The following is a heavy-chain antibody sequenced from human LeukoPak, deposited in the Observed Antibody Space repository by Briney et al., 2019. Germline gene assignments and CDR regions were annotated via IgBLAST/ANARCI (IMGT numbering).Heavy chain of an antibody. J-gene: IGHJ4*02. CDR1: GFTFSSYW. CDR3: GRGRVRYYFDY. V-gene: IGHV3-7*01. CDR2: IKQDGSEK. Sequence: GGSLRLSCAASGFTFSSYWMSWVRQAPGKGLEWVANIKQDGSEKYYVDSVKGRFTISRDNAKNSPYLQMNSLRAEDTAVYYCGRGRVRYYFDYWGQGTLVTVSS. D-gene: IGHD3-10*01.